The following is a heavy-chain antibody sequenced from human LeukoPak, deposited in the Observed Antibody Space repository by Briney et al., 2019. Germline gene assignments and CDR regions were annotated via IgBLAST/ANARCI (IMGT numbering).Heavy chain of an antibody. J-gene: IGHJ6*03. CDR2: IYHSGST. CDR1: GGSISSGGYY. Sequence: SETLSLTCTVSGGSISSGGYYWSWIRQPPGKGLEWIGYIYHSGSTYYNPSLKSRVTISVDRSKNQFSLKLSSVTAADTAVYYCARDSYYDFWSGYSPGYYMDVWGKGTTVTVSS. D-gene: IGHD3-3*01. V-gene: IGHV4-30-2*01. CDR3: ARDSYYDFWSGYSPGYYMDV.